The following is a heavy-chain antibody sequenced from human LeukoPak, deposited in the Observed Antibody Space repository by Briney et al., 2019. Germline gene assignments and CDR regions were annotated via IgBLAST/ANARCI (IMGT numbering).Heavy chain of an antibody. Sequence: GRSLRLSCTVSGFTFDDYAMHWVRHTPGKGLEWVAGITWNRDNIGYGDSVKGRFTISRDNVKNVLYLQMNSLRPEDTALYYCARALSGDYVGLRVLDYWGQGTLVTVSS. J-gene: IGHJ4*02. CDR1: GFTFDDYA. D-gene: IGHD4-17*01. CDR2: ITWNRDNI. CDR3: ARALSGDYVGLRVLDY. V-gene: IGHV3-9*01.